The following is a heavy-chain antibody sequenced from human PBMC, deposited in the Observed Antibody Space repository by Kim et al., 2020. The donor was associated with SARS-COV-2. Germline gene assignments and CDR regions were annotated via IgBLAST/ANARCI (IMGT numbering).Heavy chain of an antibody. CDR3: TTVDRYYYDSSGGAPYYFDY. CDR2: IKSKTDGGTT. Sequence: GGSLRLSCAASGFTFSNAWMSWVRQAPGKGLEWVGRIKSKTDGGTTDYAAPVKGRFTISRDDSKNTLYLQMNSLKTEDTAVYYCTTVDRYYYDSSGGAPYYFDYWGQGTLVTVSS. V-gene: IGHV3-15*01. D-gene: IGHD3-22*01. CDR1: GFTFSNAW. J-gene: IGHJ4*02.